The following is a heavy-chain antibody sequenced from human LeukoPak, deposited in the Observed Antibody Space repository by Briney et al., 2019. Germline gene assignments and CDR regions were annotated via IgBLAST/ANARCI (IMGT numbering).Heavy chain of an antibody. CDR1: GFTFSSYS. Sequence: GGSLRLSCAASGFTFSSYSMNWVRQAPGKGLEWVSSISSSSSYIYYADSVKGRFTISRDNAKNSLYLQMNSLRAEDTAVYYCARTIVVVVAAYFDYWGQGTLVTVSS. V-gene: IGHV3-21*04. CDR2: ISSSSSYI. J-gene: IGHJ4*02. D-gene: IGHD2-15*01. CDR3: ARTIVVVVAAYFDY.